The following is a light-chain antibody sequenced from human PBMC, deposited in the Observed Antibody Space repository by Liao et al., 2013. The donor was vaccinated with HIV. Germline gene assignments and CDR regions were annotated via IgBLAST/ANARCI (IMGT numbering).Light chain of an antibody. Sequence: SYELTQPPSVSVSPGQTASITCSGDGLSRHYGCWYQQKPGRAPVLFIYKDTERSSGIPERFSGSSSGTTVTLTISGVQAEDEADYYCQSADNSAGYGLVFGGGTKLTVL. J-gene: IGLJ3*02. CDR2: KDT. V-gene: IGLV3-25*03. CDR3: QSADNSAGYGLV. CDR1: GLSRHY.